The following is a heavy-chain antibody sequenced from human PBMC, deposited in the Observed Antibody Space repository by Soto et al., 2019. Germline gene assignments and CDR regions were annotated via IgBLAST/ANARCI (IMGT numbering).Heavy chain of an antibody. CDR2: ISGDGINK. CDR1: GFTFSDYA. J-gene: IGHJ4*02. CDR3: ARRLTPSVTAMGY. D-gene: IGHD2-21*02. Sequence: QVQLVESGGGVVQPGRSLRLSCSASGFTFSDYAINWVRQAPGKGLEWVASISGDGINKYIADSVTGRFIISRDNSKNTVLLQMSSLGPEDTAVYYCARRLTPSVTAMGYWGQGTLVTVSS. V-gene: IGHV3-30-3*01.